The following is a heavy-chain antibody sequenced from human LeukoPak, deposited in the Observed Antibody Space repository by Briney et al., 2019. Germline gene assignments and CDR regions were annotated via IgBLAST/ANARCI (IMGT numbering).Heavy chain of an antibody. J-gene: IGHJ4*02. V-gene: IGHV3-30*18. D-gene: IGHD3-3*01. CDR3: AKGPYYDFWSGYYTNFDY. CDR2: ISYDGSNK. Sequence: PGRSLRLSCAASGFTFSSYGMHWVRQAPGKGLEGVAVISYDGSNKYYADSVKGRFTISRDNSKNTLYLQMNSLRAEDTAAYYCAKGPYYDFWSGYYTNFDYWGQGTLVTVSS. CDR1: GFTFSSYG.